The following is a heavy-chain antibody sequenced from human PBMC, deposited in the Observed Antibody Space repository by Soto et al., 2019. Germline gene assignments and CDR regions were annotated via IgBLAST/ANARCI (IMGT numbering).Heavy chain of an antibody. Sequence: GGSLTLSCTCSGFRGSDYCMHLFGQAPGKGLEWVAVISNDGSKKYYGDSVQGRFTISRDDSKSTVYVQMDSLKPEDTAVYYCAKTRRGYDMFLYGLDVWGQGTTVTVSS. CDR1: GFRGSDYC. V-gene: IGHV3-30*18. D-gene: IGHD3-9*01. CDR2: ISNDGSKK. CDR3: AKTRRGYDMFLYGLDV. J-gene: IGHJ6*02.